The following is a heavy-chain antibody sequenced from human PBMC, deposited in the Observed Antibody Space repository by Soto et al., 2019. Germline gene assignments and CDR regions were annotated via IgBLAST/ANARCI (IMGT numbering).Heavy chain of an antibody. CDR1: GFTFSNHW. CDR3: ARIKLVSCMDV. J-gene: IGHJ6*02. Sequence: EVQLVESGGGLVQPGGSLRLSCVASGFTFSNHWMSWVRQAPGKGLEWVANIKQDGSEKYYVDSVKGRFTISRDNAKNSLDLQLNSLRVEDTAVYYCARIKLVSCMDVWGQGTTVTVSS. D-gene: IGHD3-9*01. CDR2: IKQDGSEK. V-gene: IGHV3-7*01.